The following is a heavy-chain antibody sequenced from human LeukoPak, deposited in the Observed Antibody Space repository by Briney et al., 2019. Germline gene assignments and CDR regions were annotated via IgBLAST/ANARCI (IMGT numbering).Heavy chain of an antibody. V-gene: IGHV1-8*01. CDR2: MSPNSGNT. CDR3: ASNPPKTGDFNY. Sequence: ASVKVSCKTSGYTFTNYDINWLRQAPGQGLEWMGWMSPNSGNTGYAQKFQGRVTMTRDTSISTAYMELSSLRSEDTAVYYCASNPPKTGDFNYWGLGTLVTVSS. J-gene: IGHJ4*02. CDR1: GYTFTNYD. D-gene: IGHD7-27*01.